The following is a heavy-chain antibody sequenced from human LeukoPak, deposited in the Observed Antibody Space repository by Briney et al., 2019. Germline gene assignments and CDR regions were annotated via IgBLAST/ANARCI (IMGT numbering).Heavy chain of an antibody. V-gene: IGHV3-7*04. Sequence: GESLRLSCAASGFTFSSYWMSWVRQAPGKGLEWVASIKQDGSEKYYVDSVKGRFTISRDNAKNSLYLQMNSLRAEDTAVYYCARVDPGSYLMFYYVDFWGQGTLVTVSS. CDR1: GFTFSSYW. CDR2: IKQDGSEK. D-gene: IGHD3-10*01. J-gene: IGHJ4*02. CDR3: ARVDPGSYLMFYYVDF.